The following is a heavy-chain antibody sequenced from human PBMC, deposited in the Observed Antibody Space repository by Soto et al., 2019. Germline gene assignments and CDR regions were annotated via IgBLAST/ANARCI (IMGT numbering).Heavy chain of an antibody. CDR3: ARDKRAEISGWYLTPSPMDV. CDR1: ALTFESDA. CDR2: VSYDGSNK. V-gene: IGHV3-30*04. Sequence: GGSLRLSCAASALTFESDAMHWVRQAPGTGLEWVAVVSYDGSNKFYADSVKGRFTISRDNSKNTVYLQMSSLRADDTAVYYCARDKRAEISGWYLTPSPMDVWGQATKVT. D-gene: IGHD6-19*01. J-gene: IGHJ6*02.